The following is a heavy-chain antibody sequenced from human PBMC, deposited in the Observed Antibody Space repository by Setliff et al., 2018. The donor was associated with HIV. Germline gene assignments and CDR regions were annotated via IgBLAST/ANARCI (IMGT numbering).Heavy chain of an antibody. CDR1: GGSISSYY. CDR2: IYYSGST. D-gene: IGHD5-18*01. Sequence: SETLSLTCTVSGGSISSYYWSWIRQPPGKGLEWIGYIYYSGSTNYNPSLKSRVTISVDTSKNQFSLNLSSVTAADTAVYYCARGSRGYSYAYYYYYMDVWGKGTTVTVSS. CDR3: ARGSRGYSYAYYYYYMDV. V-gene: IGHV4-59*01. J-gene: IGHJ6*03.